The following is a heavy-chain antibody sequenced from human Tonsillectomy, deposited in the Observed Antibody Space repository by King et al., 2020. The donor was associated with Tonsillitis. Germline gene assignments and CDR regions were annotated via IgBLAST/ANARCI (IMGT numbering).Heavy chain of an antibody. CDR1: GYTFTTYG. J-gene: IGHJ4*02. Sequence: VQLVESGAEVKKPGASVKVSCKASGYTFTTYGITWVRRAPGQGLEWMGWISTYTANTNYAQKFQGRVTMTIDTSTSTAYMELRSLRSDDTALYYCARILREPIPSGYWGQGTLVTVSS. CDR3: ARILREPIPSGY. D-gene: IGHD2-15*01. CDR2: ISTYTANT. V-gene: IGHV1-18*01.